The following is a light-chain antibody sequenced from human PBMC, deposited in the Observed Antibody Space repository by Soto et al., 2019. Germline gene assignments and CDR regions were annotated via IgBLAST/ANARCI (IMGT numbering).Light chain of an antibody. CDR2: LGS. CDR3: AQGLATPFT. Sequence: DIVMTQSPDSLAVTLGYRATINCKSSQGVLYSSNNKNYLAWYLQKPGQSPQLLIYLGSNRASGVPDRFSGSGSGTDFTLTINRVEAEDVGLYFCAQGLATPFTFGRGTKVDIK. V-gene: IGKV4-1*01. CDR1: QGVLYSSNNKNY. J-gene: IGKJ4*01.